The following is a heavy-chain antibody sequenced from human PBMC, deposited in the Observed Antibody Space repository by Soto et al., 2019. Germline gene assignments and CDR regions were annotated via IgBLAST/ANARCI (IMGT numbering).Heavy chain of an antibody. V-gene: IGHV4-30-4*01. CDR2: LYQNGRH. CDR3: ARTSHESIGYDSFDP. CDR1: GGSIRTSDNY. D-gene: IGHD3-22*01. J-gene: IGHJ4*01. Sequence: VQLQASGPGLVKPSQTLSLTCSVSGGSIRTSDNYWTWIRQPPGMGLAWIGYLYQNGRHHYNQSLKSRFVISADTAKDQFSLRISSVTAAGTAIYDCARTSHESIGYDSFDPWGQGTLLKVSS.